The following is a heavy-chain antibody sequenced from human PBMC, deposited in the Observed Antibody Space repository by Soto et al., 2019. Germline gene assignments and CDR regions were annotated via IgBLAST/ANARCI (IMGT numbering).Heavy chain of an antibody. CDR3: ARSKAYYGSGSYYSYWFDP. CDR1: GGSISSGNW. CDR2: IYHSGST. V-gene: IGHV4-4*02. J-gene: IGHJ5*02. D-gene: IGHD3-10*01. Sequence: QVQLQESGPGLVKPSGTLSLICAVSGGSISSGNWWSWVRQPPGKGLEWIGEIYHSGSTNYNPSLKSRVTISVDKSKNQSSLKLSSVPAADTAVYYCARSKAYYGSGSYYSYWFDPWGQGILVTVSS.